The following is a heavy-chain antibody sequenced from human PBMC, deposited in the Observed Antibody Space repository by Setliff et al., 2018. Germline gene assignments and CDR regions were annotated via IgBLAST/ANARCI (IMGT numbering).Heavy chain of an antibody. J-gene: IGHJ1*01. V-gene: IGHV2-70*12. D-gene: IGHD4-17*01. CDR3: AHKYGDYVRYFQH. Sequence: ESGPTLVNPTQTLTLTCAFSGFSLTASGMCVTWIRQPPGKTLEWLARIDWDDAKYYRTSLKTRLTISKDTSKNQVVLTMTNMDPVDTATYYCAHKYGDYVRYFQHWGQGTLVTVSS. CDR2: IDWDDAK. CDR1: GFSLTASGMC.